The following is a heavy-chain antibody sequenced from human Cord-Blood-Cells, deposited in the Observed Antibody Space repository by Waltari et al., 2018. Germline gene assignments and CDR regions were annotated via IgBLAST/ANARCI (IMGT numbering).Heavy chain of an antibody. V-gene: IGHV3-23*01. CDR2: ISGSGGST. CDR1: GFTFSSYA. CDR3: AKRETGDYPLYYYYGMDV. J-gene: IGHJ6*02. Sequence: EVQLLESGGGLVQHGGSLRLSCAASGFTFSSYAMRWVRQAPRKGLEWVSAISGSGGSTYYADSVKGRFTTSRDNSKNTLYLQMNSLRAEDTAVYYCAKRETGDYPLYYYYGMDVWGQGTTVTVSS. D-gene: IGHD4-17*01.